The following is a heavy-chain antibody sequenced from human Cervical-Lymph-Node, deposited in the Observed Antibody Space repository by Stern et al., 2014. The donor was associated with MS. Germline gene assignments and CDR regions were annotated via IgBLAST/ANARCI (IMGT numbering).Heavy chain of an antibody. CDR2: IIPIVTTT. D-gene: IGHD5/OR15-5a*01. CDR3: VRDGGLLRSTSYHGMDV. Sequence: QVQLQQSGAEVKKPGSSVRVACRASGGTLSNSAISWVRQAPGQGLEWMGGIIPIVTTTKYAPRFQGRVTITADESTSTVYMEMSGLRSDDTAIYYCVRDGGLLRSTSYHGMDVWGQGTTVTVSS. CDR1: GGTLSNSA. J-gene: IGHJ6*02. V-gene: IGHV1-69*01.